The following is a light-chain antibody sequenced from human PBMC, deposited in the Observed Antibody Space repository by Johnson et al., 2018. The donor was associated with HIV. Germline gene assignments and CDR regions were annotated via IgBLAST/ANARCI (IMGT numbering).Light chain of an antibody. Sequence: QSVLTQSPSVSAAPGQKVTISCSGSSFNIGNNYVSWYQQLPGTAPKLLIYDNNKRPSEIPDRFSGSKSGTSATLGITGLQTGDEADYYCGTWDSSLNAYVFGAATKVAVL. V-gene: IGLV1-51*01. CDR3: GTWDSSLNAYV. CDR1: SFNIGNNY. CDR2: DNN. J-gene: IGLJ1*01.